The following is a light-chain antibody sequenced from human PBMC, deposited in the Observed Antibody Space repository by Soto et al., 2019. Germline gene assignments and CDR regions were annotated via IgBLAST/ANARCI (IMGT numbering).Light chain of an antibody. Sequence: RVMTQSPATLSVSPGERSSLSCRASQSVSNNYLAWYQQKPGQAPRLLIYGASNRATGIPDRFSGSGSGTDFTLTISRLEPEDFAVYYCQQYGSSGTFGQGTKV. CDR3: QQYGSSGT. V-gene: IGKV3-20*01. CDR1: QSVSNNY. J-gene: IGKJ1*01. CDR2: GAS.